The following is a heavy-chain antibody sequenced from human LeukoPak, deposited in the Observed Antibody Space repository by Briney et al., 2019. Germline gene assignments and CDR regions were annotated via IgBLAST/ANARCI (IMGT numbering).Heavy chain of an antibody. CDR1: GFTFTSSA. Sequence: SVKVSCKASGFTFTSSAMQWVRQARGQRLEWIGWIVVGSGNTNYAQKFQERVTITRDMSTSTAYMELSSLRFEDTAVYYCAAERATVTTSPNAFDIWGQGTMVTVSS. CDR3: AAERATVTTSPNAFDI. V-gene: IGHV1-58*02. CDR2: IVVGSGNT. D-gene: IGHD4-17*01. J-gene: IGHJ3*02.